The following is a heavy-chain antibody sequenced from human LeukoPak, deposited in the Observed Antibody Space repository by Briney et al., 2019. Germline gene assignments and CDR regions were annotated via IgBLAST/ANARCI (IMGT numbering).Heavy chain of an antibody. V-gene: IGHV5-10-1*01. D-gene: IGHD3-22*01. CDR3: ARQDSSGYYSPFDY. J-gene: IGHJ4*02. Sequence: PGESLMISCMGSGYSFTNYWISWVRQMPGKGLEWMGRIDPSDSYTNYSPSFQGHVTISADKSISTAYLQWSSLKASDTATYYCARQDSSGYYSPFDYWGQGTLVTVSS. CDR2: IDPSDSYT. CDR1: GYSFTNYW.